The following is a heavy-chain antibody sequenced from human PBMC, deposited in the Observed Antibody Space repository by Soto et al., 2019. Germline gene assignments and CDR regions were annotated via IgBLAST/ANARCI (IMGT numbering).Heavy chain of an antibody. CDR3: ARDKITGLFDY. V-gene: IGHV4-34*01. D-gene: IGHD2-8*02. J-gene: IGHJ4*02. Sequence: AFETHSVPNAVYGVAFRGYYLPLVCQPPGTGLEWIGEINHSGSTNYNPSLKSRVTISVDTSKNQFSLKLTSVTAADTAVYYCARDKITGLFDYWGQGTLVTVSS. CDR2: INHSGST. CDR1: GVAFRGYY.